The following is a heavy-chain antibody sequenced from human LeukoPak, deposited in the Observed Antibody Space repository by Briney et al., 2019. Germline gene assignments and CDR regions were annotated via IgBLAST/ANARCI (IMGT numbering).Heavy chain of an antibody. V-gene: IGHV3-33*01. CDR2: IWYDGSNK. CDR3: ARDDFLQIAMDV. J-gene: IGHJ6*02. D-gene: IGHD3/OR15-3a*01. CDR1: GFTFSSYG. Sequence: GGSLRLSCAASGFTFSSYGMHWVRQAPGKGLEWVAVIWYDGSNKYYADSVKGRFTISRDNAKNSLYLQMNSLRAEDTAVYYCARDDFLQIAMDVWGQGTTVTVSS.